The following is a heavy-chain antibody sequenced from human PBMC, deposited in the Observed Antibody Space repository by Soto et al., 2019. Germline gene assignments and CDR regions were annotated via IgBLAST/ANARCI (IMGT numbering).Heavy chain of an antibody. J-gene: IGHJ6*02. V-gene: IGHV4-31*03. CDR3: ARDALATVEMATIYYYGMDV. CDR2: IYYSGST. CDR1: GGSISSGGYY. Sequence: SETLSLTCTVSGGSISSGGYYWSWIRQHPGKGLEWLGYIYYSGSTYYNPSLKSRVTISVDTSKNQFSLKLSSVTAADTAVYYCARDALATVEMATIYYYGMDVWGQGTTVTVSS. D-gene: IGHD5-12*01.